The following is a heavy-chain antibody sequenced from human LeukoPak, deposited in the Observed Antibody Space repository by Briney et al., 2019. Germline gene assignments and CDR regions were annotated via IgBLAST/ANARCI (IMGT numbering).Heavy chain of an antibody. V-gene: IGHV4-59*08. D-gene: IGHD3-22*01. CDR3: ARLRYYDSSGYDYGSLFDY. J-gene: IGHJ4*02. CDR1: AGSISRYY. Sequence: SQSLSPTCPVAAGSISRYYSGCIRQPPRKGLGWIGLIYYSGSSNYSPALKGRVTISVDPSKNQFSLKLSSVTAADTAMYYCARLRYYDSSGYDYGSLFDYWGQGTLDTVSS. CDR2: IYYSGSS.